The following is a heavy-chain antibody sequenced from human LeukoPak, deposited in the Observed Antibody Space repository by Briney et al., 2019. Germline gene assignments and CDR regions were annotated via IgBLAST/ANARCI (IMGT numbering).Heavy chain of an antibody. CDR3: AREDGYYDFWGTSYYYYGMDV. CDR2: INSDGSST. Sequence: GGSLRLSCAASGVTFSSYWMHWVRQAPGKGLVWGSRINSDGSSTSYADSVKGRFTISRDNAKNTLYLQMNSLRAEDTAVYYCAREDGYYDFWGTSYYYYGMDVWGQGTTVTVSS. D-gene: IGHD3-3*01. V-gene: IGHV3-74*01. J-gene: IGHJ6*02. CDR1: GVTFSSYW.